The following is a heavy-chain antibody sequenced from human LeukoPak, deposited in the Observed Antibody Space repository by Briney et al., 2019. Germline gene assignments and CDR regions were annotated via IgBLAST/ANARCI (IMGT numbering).Heavy chain of an antibody. CDR3: ARARASGYYGMDV. Sequence: SETLSLTCAVSGGSINNYHWSWVRQPPGKGLEWIGRIYTSGSTNYNPSLTSRVTMSVDTSKNQFSLKLSSVTAADTAVYYCARARASGYYGMDVWGQGTTVTVSS. CDR1: GGSINNYH. D-gene: IGHD3-10*01. CDR2: IYTSGST. J-gene: IGHJ6*02. V-gene: IGHV4-4*07.